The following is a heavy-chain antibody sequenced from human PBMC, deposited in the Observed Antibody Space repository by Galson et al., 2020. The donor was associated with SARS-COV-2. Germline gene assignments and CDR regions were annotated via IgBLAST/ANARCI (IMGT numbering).Heavy chain of an antibody. V-gene: IGHV3-74*01. CDR3: ARDRWRNNYDSLIDL. CDR2: VKSDGSGT. Sequence: GGSLRLSCAASGFMFRTYWMHWVRQAPGKGLVWVSRVKSDGSGTIYADSVKGRFTISRDNAKNTLSLQMNSLRAEDTAVYYCARDRWRNNYDSLIDLWGQGTLVTVSP. CDR1: GFMFRTYW. D-gene: IGHD5-12*01. J-gene: IGHJ5*02.